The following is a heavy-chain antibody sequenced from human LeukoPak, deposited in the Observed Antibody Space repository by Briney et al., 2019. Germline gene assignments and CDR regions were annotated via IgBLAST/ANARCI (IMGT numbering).Heavy chain of an antibody. D-gene: IGHD3-16*02. CDR1: GGSISSSNW. Sequence: SETLSLTCAVSGGSISSSNWWSWVRRPPGKGLEWIGEIYHSGSTNYNPSLKSRVTISVDKSKNQFSLKLSSVTAADTAVYYCARGTSGYYDYVWGSYRPPVSFDYWGQGTLVTVSS. J-gene: IGHJ4*02. V-gene: IGHV4-4*02. CDR2: IYHSGST. CDR3: ARGTSGYYDYVWGSYRPPVSFDY.